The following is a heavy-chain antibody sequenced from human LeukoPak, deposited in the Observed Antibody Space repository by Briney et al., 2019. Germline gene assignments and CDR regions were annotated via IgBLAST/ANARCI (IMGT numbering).Heavy chain of an antibody. Sequence: PSETLSLTCAVYGGSFSDYYWSWIRQPPGKGLEWIGEINDSGGTNYNPSLKSRVTISLDTSKNQFSLKLSSVTAADTAVYYCARVKKGYCSSTSCYTFSWFDPWGQGTLVTVSS. V-gene: IGHV4-34*01. J-gene: IGHJ5*02. CDR3: ARVKKGYCSSTSCYTFSWFDP. CDR2: INDSGGT. D-gene: IGHD2-2*02. CDR1: GGSFSDYY.